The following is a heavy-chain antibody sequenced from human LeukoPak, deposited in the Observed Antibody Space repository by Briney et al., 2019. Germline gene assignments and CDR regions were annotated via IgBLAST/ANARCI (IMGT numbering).Heavy chain of an antibody. J-gene: IGHJ3*02. V-gene: IGHV4-39*01. CDR2: IYYSGST. CDR3: AKYCGGDGVCAFDM. Sequence: PSETLSLTCTVSGGSISSTTYYWAWIRQPPGKGLEWIGNIYYSGSTFYNPSLKSRVTISLDTSRNQFSLKLNSVTAADTAVYYCAKYCGGDGVCAFDMWGQGTMVIVSS. CDR1: GGSISSTTYY. D-gene: IGHD2-21*02.